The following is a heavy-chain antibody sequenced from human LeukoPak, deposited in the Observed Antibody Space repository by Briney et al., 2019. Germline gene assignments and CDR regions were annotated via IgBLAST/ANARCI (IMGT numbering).Heavy chain of an antibody. CDR1: GGSISSNY. CDR2: GHTSGES. CDR3: ARENYFAGGGYGADF. Sequence: PSETLSLTCTVSGGSISSNYWSWVRQPAGKGLEWIGRGHTSGESNDDPSLKPRVIISADTSKKQFSLRLSSVTDADTAVYFCARENYFAGGGYGADFWGQGTLVTVSS. D-gene: IGHD3-22*01. J-gene: IGHJ4*02. V-gene: IGHV4-4*07.